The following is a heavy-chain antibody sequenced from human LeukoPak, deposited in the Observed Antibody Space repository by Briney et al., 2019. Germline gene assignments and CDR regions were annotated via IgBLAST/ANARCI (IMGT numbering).Heavy chain of an antibody. CDR2: INPSGGST. V-gene: IGHV1-46*01. Sequence: ASVKVSCKASGYTFTGYYMHWVRQAPGQGLEWMGIINPSGGSTSYAQKFQGRVTMTRDMSTSTAYMELSSLRSEDTAVYYCARGRDYYDSSGLTAFDIWGQGTMVTVSS. D-gene: IGHD3-22*01. J-gene: IGHJ3*02. CDR1: GYTFTGYY. CDR3: ARGRDYYDSSGLTAFDI.